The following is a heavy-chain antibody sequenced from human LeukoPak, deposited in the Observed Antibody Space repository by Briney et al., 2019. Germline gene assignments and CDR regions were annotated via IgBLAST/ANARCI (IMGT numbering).Heavy chain of an antibody. D-gene: IGHD3-10*01. J-gene: IGHJ6*03. CDR1: GYTFTSYA. V-gene: IGHV7-4-1*02. Sequence: ASVKVSCKASGYTFTSYAMNWVRQAPGHGLEWMGWINTNTGNPTYAQGFTGRFVFSLDTSVSTAYLQISSLKAEDTAVYYCARDTMVRGDYYYYMDVWGKGTTVTVSS. CDR3: ARDTMVRGDYYYYMDV. CDR2: INTNTGNP.